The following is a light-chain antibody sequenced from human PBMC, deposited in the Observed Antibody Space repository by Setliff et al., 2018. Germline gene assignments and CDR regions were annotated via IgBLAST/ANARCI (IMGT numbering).Light chain of an antibody. V-gene: IGLV1-44*01. CDR3: AAWDDSLNGVV. CDR2: RNN. J-gene: IGLJ2*01. CDR1: SSNIGSNT. Sequence: QSVLTQPPSASGTPGQRVTTSCSGSSSNIGSNTVNWYQQLPGTAPKLLIHRNNQRPSGVPDRFSGSKSGTSASLAISGLQSEDEADYYCAAWDDSLNGVVFGGGTKVTVL.